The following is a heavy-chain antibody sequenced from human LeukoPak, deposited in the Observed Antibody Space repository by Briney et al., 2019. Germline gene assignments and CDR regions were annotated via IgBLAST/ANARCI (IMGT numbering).Heavy chain of an antibody. Sequence: GGSLRLSCAASGFTFSRYAMHWVRQAPGKGLEWVAFISYDGSNEYYADSVKGRFTISRDRSENTLYLQMNSLRVEDTAVYYCARVGYYSSGPFSYFDYWGQGTLVTVSS. J-gene: IGHJ4*02. CDR2: ISYDGSNE. V-gene: IGHV3-30-3*01. CDR1: GFTFSRYA. CDR3: ARVGYYSSGPFSYFDY. D-gene: IGHD3-10*01.